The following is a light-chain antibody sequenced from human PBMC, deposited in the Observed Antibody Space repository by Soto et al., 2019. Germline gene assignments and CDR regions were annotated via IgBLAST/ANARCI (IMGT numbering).Light chain of an antibody. CDR2: AAS. CDR3: QQVISYPYT. V-gene: IGKV1-9*01. CDR1: QGISSY. Sequence: DIQLTQSPSFLSASVGDRVSITCRASQGISSYLAWYQQKPGKAPKLLIYAASTLQSGVPSRLSGSGSGIEFTLTISSLQPEDFATYYCQQVISYPYTFGQGTKLEI. J-gene: IGKJ2*01.